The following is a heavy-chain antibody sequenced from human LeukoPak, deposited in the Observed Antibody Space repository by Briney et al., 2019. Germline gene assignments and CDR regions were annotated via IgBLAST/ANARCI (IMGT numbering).Heavy chain of an antibody. CDR1: GYTFNNYG. Sequence: ASVKVSCKASGYTFNNYGITWVRQAPGQGLEWMGWISAYNSNTNYAQKLQGRVTMTTDTSTNTAYMDLRSLRSDDTAVYYCARVGYSHGQNFENWGQGTLVTVSS. D-gene: IGHD5-18*01. V-gene: IGHV1-18*01. J-gene: IGHJ4*02. CDR3: ARVGYSHGQNFEN. CDR2: ISAYNSNT.